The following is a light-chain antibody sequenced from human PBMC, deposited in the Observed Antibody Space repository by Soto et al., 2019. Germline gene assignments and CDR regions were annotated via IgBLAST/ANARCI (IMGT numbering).Light chain of an antibody. V-gene: IGKV1-5*03. CDR1: QNIDRW. J-gene: IGKJ1*01. CDR3: QQYNSYPWT. Sequence: DIQMTQSPSTLSASVGDRVTITCRASQNIDRWLAWYQQKPGKAPNLLIYGASNLESGVPSRFSGSGSGTEFTLTISSLRPDDFATYYCQQYNSYPWTVGQGTKVEIK. CDR2: GAS.